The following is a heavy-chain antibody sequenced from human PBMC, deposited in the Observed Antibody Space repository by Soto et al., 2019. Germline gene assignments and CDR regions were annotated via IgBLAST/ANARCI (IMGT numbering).Heavy chain of an antibody. J-gene: IGHJ4*02. CDR3: ARAMTSVGAAAKGDF. D-gene: IGHD1-26*01. Sequence: GGSLRLSCAASGFTFNTHWMHWVRQAPGKGLVWVSRINSDGSITDYADSVKGRFSISRDNPRNTLYLQMNSLSPEDTAVYYCARAMTSVGAAAKGDFWGQGTLVTVSS. CDR2: INSDGSIT. CDR1: GFTFNTHW. V-gene: IGHV3-74*01.